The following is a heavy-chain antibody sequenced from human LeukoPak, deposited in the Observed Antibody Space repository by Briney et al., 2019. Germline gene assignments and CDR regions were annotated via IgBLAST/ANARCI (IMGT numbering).Heavy chain of an antibody. CDR3: ARAPTSVSNPYHFDS. Sequence: GGSLRLSCAASGFTFSSYAMSWVRQAPGKGLEWVSAISGSGGSTYYADSVKGRFTISRDNSKNTLYLQMNSLRAEDTAVYYCARAPTSVSNPYHFDSWGQGTLVTVSS. CDR1: GFTFSSYA. V-gene: IGHV3-23*01. D-gene: IGHD4-17*01. CDR2: ISGSGGST. J-gene: IGHJ4*02.